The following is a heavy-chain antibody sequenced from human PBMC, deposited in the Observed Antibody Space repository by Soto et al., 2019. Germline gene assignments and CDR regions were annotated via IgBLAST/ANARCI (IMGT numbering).Heavy chain of an antibody. Sequence: SQTLSLTCAISGDRVSSNSAAWNWIRQSPSRGLEWLGRTYYRSKWYNDYAVSVKSRITINPDTSKNQFPLQLNSVTPEDTAVYYCARDRDIAVAAAHNWFDPWGQGTLVTISS. V-gene: IGHV6-1*01. CDR2: TYYRSKWYN. CDR3: ARDRDIAVAAAHNWFDP. CDR1: GDRVSSNSAA. J-gene: IGHJ5*02. D-gene: IGHD6-19*01.